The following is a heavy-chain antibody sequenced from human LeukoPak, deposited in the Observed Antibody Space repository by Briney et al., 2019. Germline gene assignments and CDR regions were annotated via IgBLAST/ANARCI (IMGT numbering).Heavy chain of an antibody. CDR2: ISGSGGST. V-gene: IGHV3-23*01. J-gene: IGHJ6*03. CDR1: GFTFSSYA. CDR3: AKDPRKRIGAYYYYYMDV. D-gene: IGHD2-21*01. Sequence: PGGSLRLSCAASGFTFSSYAMSWVRQAPGKGLEWVSAISGSGGSTYYADSVKGRFTISRDNSKNTLYLQMNSLRAEDTAVYYCAKDPRKRIGAYYYYYMDVWGKGTTVTVSS.